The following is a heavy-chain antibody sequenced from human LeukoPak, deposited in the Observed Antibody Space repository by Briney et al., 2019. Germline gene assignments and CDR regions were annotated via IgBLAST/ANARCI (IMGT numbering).Heavy chain of an antibody. CDR2: INHSGST. CDR3: ARGGNHYYDSSGYYL. V-gene: IGHV4-34*01. J-gene: IGHJ4*02. Sequence: SETLSLTCAVYGGSFSGYYWSWIRQPPGKGLEWIGEINHSGSTSYNPSLKSRVTISVDTSKNQFSLKLSSVTAADTAVYYCARGGNHYYDSSGYYLWGQGTLVTVSS. D-gene: IGHD3-22*01. CDR1: GGSFSGYY.